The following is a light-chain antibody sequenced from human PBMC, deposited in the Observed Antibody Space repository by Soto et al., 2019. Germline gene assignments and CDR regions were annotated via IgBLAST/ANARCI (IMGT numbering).Light chain of an antibody. CDR1: QSVSSSY. J-gene: IGKJ5*01. V-gene: IGKV3-20*01. CDR2: AAS. CDR3: QQYTDLPIT. Sequence: ESVLTPSPFTLSLSPVERATLSCSASQSVSSSYLAWYQQKPGQAPRLLIYAASTRATAVPDRFSGSGSGTDFTLTITSLQSDDFAVYFCQQYTDLPITFGQGTRLEIK.